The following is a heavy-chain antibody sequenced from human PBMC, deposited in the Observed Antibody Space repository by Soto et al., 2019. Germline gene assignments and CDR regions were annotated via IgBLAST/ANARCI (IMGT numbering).Heavy chain of an antibody. J-gene: IGHJ5*01. V-gene: IGHV4-30-2*01. CDR2: IYSSGRS. CDR3: ARGREGPFFDF. CDR1: GASISNGYYS. Sequence: SETLSLTCAVSGASISNGYYSWSWIRQPPGRALEWIGYIYSSGRSDYNPSLKSRVTISIDRSKNQFSLRLTSVTAADAAVYYCARGREGPFFDFWGQGALVTVSS.